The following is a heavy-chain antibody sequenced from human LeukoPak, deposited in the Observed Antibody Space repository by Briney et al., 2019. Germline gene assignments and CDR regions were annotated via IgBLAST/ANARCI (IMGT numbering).Heavy chain of an antibody. CDR1: GGSISSYY. Sequence: SETLSLTCIVSGGSISSYYWSWIRQPAGKGLEWIGRIYTSGSTNYNPSLKSRVTMSVDTSKNQFSLKLSSVTAADTAVYYCARVSSGWYENWFDPWGQGTLVTVSS. J-gene: IGHJ5*02. V-gene: IGHV4-4*07. CDR3: ARVSSGWYENWFDP. D-gene: IGHD6-19*01. CDR2: IYTSGST.